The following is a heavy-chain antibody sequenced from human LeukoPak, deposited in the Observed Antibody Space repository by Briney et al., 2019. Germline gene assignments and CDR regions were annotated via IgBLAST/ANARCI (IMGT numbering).Heavy chain of an antibody. V-gene: IGHV1-18*01. CDR2: INPDSGNT. J-gene: IGHJ4*02. D-gene: IGHD5-18*01. CDR3: ARVMDTAMVPTYDY. Sequence: ASVKVSCKASGYSFTNYDIIWVRQAPGQGLEWMGWINPDSGNTKYSQKVQGRVTMTTDTSTSTAYMELRSLRSEDTAVYYCARVMDTAMVPTYDYWGQGTLVTVSS. CDR1: GYSFTNYD.